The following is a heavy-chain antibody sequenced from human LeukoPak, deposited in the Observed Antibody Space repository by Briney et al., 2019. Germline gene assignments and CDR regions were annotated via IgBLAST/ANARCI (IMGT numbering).Heavy chain of an antibody. D-gene: IGHD5-12*01. CDR1: GFTFSSYG. CDR3: ARDVYSGYAISYYFDY. V-gene: IGHV3-33*01. Sequence: GGSLRLSCAASGFTFSSYGMHWVRQAPGKGLEWVAVIWYDGSNKYYADSVKGRFTISRDNSKNTLYLQMNSLRAEDTAVYYCARDVYSGYAISYYFDYWGQGTLVTVSS. CDR2: IWYDGSNK. J-gene: IGHJ4*02.